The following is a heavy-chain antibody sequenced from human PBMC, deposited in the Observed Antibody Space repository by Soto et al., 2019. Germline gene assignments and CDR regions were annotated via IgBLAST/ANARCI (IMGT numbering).Heavy chain of an antibody. J-gene: IGHJ6*02. CDR2: IYYSGST. CDR3: AREKRGIAARPPYYYYGMDV. V-gene: IGHV4-30-4*01. D-gene: IGHD6-6*01. CDR1: GGSISSDDYY. Sequence: SETLSLTCTVSGGSISSDDYYWSWIRQPPGKGLEWIGYIYYSGSTYYNPSLKSRVTISVDTSKNQFSLKLSSVTAADTAVYYCAREKRGIAARPPYYYYGMDVWGQGTTVTVSS.